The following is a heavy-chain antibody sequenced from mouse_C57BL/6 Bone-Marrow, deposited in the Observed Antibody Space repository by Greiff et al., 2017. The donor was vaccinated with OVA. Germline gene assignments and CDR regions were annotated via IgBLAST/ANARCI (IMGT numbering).Heavy chain of an antibody. D-gene: IGHD1-1*01. V-gene: IGHV1-53*01. Sequence: VQLQQPGTELVKPGASVKLSCKASGYTFTSYWMHWVKQRPGQGLEWIGNINPSNGGTNYNEKFKSKATLTVDKSSSTAYMQLSSLTSEDSAVYYGARSYYGSSYSFAYWGQGTLVTVSA. CDR3: ARSYYGSSYSFAY. J-gene: IGHJ3*01. CDR1: GYTFTSYW. CDR2: INPSNGGT.